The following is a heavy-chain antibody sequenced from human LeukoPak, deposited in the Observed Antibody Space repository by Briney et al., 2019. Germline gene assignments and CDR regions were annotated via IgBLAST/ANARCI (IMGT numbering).Heavy chain of an antibody. CDR2: IRYDGSNE. CDR1: VFTFNTYG. J-gene: IGHJ3*02. CDR3: ARDLRALDAFDI. V-gene: IGHV3-30*02. Sequence: QPGGSLRLSCVASVFTFNTYGMHWVRQAPGRGLEWVAFIRYDGSNEYYADSVKGRFTVSRDNSKNTLYLQMNSLRTEDTAVYYCARDLRALDAFDIWGQGTMVTVSS.